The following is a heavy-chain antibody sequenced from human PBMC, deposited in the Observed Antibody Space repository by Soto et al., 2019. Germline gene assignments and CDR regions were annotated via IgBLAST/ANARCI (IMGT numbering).Heavy chain of an antibody. CDR1: RYTFTSYY. J-gene: IGHJ4*02. Sequence: ASVKVSCRASRYTFTSYYMHWVRQAPGQGLEWIAIINPSGGSTSYAQTLHGRVTMTRATSTSTVYMELSSLRSEVTAVYYYARDLSDSYQFDYWRQGTLVTVSS. D-gene: IGHD2-21*02. V-gene: IGHV1-46*04. CDR3: ARDLSDSYQFDY. CDR2: INPSGGST.